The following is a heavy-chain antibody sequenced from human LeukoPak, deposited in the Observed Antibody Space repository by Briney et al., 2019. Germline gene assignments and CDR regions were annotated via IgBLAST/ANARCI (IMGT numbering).Heavy chain of an antibody. CDR2: IYYNGNT. CDR3: ARVQGQFSAVAGRVGYYYGMDI. V-gene: IGHV4-39*07. J-gene: IGHJ6*02. CDR1: GGSISSSSYY. Sequence: PSETLSLTCTVSGGSISSSSYYWGWIRQPPGKGLEWIGSIYYNGNTYYNPSLKSRVTISVDTSKNQFSLKLSSVTAADTAVHYCARVQGQFSAVAGRVGYYYGMDIWGQGTTVTVSS. D-gene: IGHD6-19*01.